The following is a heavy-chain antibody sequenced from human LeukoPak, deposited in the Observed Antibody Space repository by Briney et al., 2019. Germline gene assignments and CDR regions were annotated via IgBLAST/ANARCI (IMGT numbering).Heavy chain of an antibody. V-gene: IGHV4-61*02. J-gene: IGHJ4*02. CDR1: GDSINSNNYY. Sequence: PSETLSLTCTVSGDSINSNNYYWSWIRQPAGKGLEWIGRIYSSGRTNYNPSLKSRVTISLDTSRNQFSLRLYSVTAADTAVYYCARRVRGYGGTLFDYWGQGTLVTVSS. CDR2: IYSSGRT. CDR3: ARRVRGYGGTLFDY. D-gene: IGHD4-23*01.